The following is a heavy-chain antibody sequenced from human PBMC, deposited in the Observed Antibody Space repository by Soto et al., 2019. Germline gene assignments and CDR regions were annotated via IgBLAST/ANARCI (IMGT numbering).Heavy chain of an antibody. V-gene: IGHV4-34*01. J-gene: IGHJ5*02. Sequence: SETLSLTCAVYGGSFSGYYRSWIRQPPGKVLEWMGEINHSGSTNYNPSLKSRVTISVDTSKNQFSLKLSSVTAADTAVYYCARGWFSGIAAAALAGWFDPWGQGTLVTVSS. CDR3: ARGWFSGIAAAALAGWFDP. CDR2: INHSGST. CDR1: GGSFSGYY. D-gene: IGHD6-13*01.